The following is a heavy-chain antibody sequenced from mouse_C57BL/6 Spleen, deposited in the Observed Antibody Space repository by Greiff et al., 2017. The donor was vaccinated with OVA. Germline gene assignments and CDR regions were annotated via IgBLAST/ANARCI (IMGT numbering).Heavy chain of an antibody. J-gene: IGHJ3*01. D-gene: IGHD2-5*01. CDR3: APYSNYPAWFAD. CDR1: GYAFSSSW. Sequence: VQLQQSGPELVKPGASVKISCKASGYAFSSSWMNWVKQRPGKGLEWIGRIYPGAGATNYNGKFTGKATLTADKSSSTAYMQLSSLTSEDSAVYFCAPYSNYPAWFADWGQGTLVTVSA. V-gene: IGHV1-82*01. CDR2: IYPGAGAT.